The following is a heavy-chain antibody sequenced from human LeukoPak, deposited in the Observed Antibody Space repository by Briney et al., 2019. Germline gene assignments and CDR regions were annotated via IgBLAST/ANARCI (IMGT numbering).Heavy chain of an antibody. CDR3: ARQGQQLVRDY. V-gene: IGHV4-59*08. Sequence: SETLSLTCTVSGASISNDYWSWIRQPPGKGLEYIGYIYYTGITNYNPSLKSRVTISVDMSKNQFSLIMTSVTAADTAVYYCARQGQQLVRDYWGQGTLVTVSS. D-gene: IGHD6-13*01. J-gene: IGHJ4*02. CDR1: GASISNDY. CDR2: IYYTGIT.